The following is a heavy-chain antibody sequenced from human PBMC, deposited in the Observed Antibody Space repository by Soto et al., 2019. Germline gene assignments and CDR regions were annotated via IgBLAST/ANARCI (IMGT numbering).Heavy chain of an antibody. Sequence: SQTLSLTCAISGDGVSSTTAAWNWIRQSPSRGLEWLGRTYYRSRWYHDYAVSVRSRVTINPDTSNNQFSLQLSSVTAADTAVYYCARDSNDSSGYYALRWFDPWGQGTLVTVSS. CDR2: TYYRSRWYH. V-gene: IGHV6-1*01. CDR3: ARDSNDSSGYYALRWFDP. D-gene: IGHD3-22*01. J-gene: IGHJ5*02. CDR1: GDGVSSTTAA.